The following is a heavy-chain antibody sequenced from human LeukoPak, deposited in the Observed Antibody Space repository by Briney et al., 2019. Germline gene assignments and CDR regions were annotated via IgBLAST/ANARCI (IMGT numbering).Heavy chain of an antibody. CDR1: GFTFSSHA. V-gene: IGHV3-23*01. D-gene: IGHD6-6*01. J-gene: IGHJ4*02. CDR2: ISGSGGST. CDR3: ARSRSYSSSLFDY. Sequence: GGSLRLSCAASGFTFSSHAMSWVRQAPGKGLEWVSAISGSGGSTYYADSVKGRFTISRDNSKNTLYLQMNSLRAEDTAVYYCARSRSYSSSLFDYWGQGTLVTVSS.